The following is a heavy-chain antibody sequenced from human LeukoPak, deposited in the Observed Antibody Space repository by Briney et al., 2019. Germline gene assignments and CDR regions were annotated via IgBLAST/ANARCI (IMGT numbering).Heavy chain of an antibody. CDR1: GGSISSGGYY. Sequence: SQTLSLTCTVSGGSISSGGYYWSWIRQHPGKGLEWIGYIHYSGSTYYNPSLKSRVTISVDTSKNQFSLKLSSVTAADTAVYYCARGYTYYDILTGYSTDALFDYWGQGTLVTVSS. V-gene: IGHV4-31*03. CDR2: IHYSGST. CDR3: ARGYTYYDILTGYSTDALFDY. J-gene: IGHJ4*02. D-gene: IGHD3-9*01.